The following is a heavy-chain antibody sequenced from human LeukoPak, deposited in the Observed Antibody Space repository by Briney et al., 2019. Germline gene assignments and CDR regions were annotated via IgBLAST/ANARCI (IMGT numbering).Heavy chain of an antibody. J-gene: IGHJ4*02. Sequence: ASVKVSCKASGYTFTGYYMHWVRQDPGQGLEWMGWINPNSGGTNYAQKFQGRVTMTRDTSISTAYMELSRLRSDDTAVYYCARELIAVAGTGGFDYWGQGTLVTVSS. D-gene: IGHD6-19*01. V-gene: IGHV1-2*02. CDR2: INPNSGGT. CDR3: ARELIAVAGTGGFDY. CDR1: GYTFTGYY.